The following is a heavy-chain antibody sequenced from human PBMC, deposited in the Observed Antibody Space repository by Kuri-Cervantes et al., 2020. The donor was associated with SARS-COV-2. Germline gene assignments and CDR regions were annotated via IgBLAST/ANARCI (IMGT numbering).Heavy chain of an antibody. CDR1: GYIFTSYG. CDR3: ARDSGSRLLWFGELWLDY. Sequence: ASVKVSCKASGYIFTSYGISWVRQAPGQGLEWMGWISAYNGNTNYAQKLQGRVTMTTDTSTSTAYMELRSLRSDDTAVYYCARDSGSRLLWFGELWLDYWGQGTLVTVSS. CDR2: ISAYNGNT. J-gene: IGHJ4*02. D-gene: IGHD3-10*01. V-gene: IGHV1-18*01.